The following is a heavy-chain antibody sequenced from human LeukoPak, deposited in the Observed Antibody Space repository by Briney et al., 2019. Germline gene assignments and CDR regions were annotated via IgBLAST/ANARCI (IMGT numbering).Heavy chain of an antibody. D-gene: IGHD2-21*02. CDR2: FTTDGNT. CDR3: ARGYYGGSDYYLFDY. Sequence: GGSLRLSCAASGFTFNRYWMHWVRQAPGKGPVWVSRFTTDGNTNYADSVKGRFTISRDNAKNTLYLQMNSLRAEDTAVYYCARGYYGGSDYYLFDYWGQGTLVTVSS. V-gene: IGHV3-74*01. CDR1: GFTFNRYW. J-gene: IGHJ4*02.